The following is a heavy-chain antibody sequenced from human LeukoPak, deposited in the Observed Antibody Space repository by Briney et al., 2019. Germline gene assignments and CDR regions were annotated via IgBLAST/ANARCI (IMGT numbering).Heavy chain of an antibody. V-gene: IGHV4-61*05. CDR1: GGSIRSSYYY. J-gene: IGHJ5*02. Sequence: SETLSLTCTVSGGSIRSSYYYWGWIRQPPGKGLEWIGYVYYDGRPNYNPSLKSRVTISVDTSKNQFSLKLSSVTAADTAVYYCARALTMTHVGVWFDPWGQGTLVAVSS. D-gene: IGHD2-8*01. CDR3: ARALTMTHVGVWFDP. CDR2: VYYDGRP.